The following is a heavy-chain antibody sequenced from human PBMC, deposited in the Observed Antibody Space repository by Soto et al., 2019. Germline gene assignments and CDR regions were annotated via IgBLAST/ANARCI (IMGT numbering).Heavy chain of an antibody. D-gene: IGHD5-18*01. V-gene: IGHV3-13*01. CDR2: IGTNGDT. J-gene: IGHJ3*01. Sequence: EVQLVESGGGFSQPGGSLRLSCAASGISFRNYDIHWVRQPPGKSLEWVSAIGTNGDTYYLDSVKGRFAISRENVRNSAYLQMDSLKAGDTAVYYCITIRAYSYALTAFDVWGRGTMVTVSS. CDR1: GISFRNYD. CDR3: ITIRAYSYALTAFDV.